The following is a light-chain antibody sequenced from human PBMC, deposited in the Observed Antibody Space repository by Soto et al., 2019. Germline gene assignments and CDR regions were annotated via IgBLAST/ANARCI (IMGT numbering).Light chain of an antibody. CDR1: SSNIGAGYD. CDR2: GDS. J-gene: IGLJ3*02. V-gene: IGLV1-40*01. Sequence: QSVLTQPPSVSGAPGQRVTISCTGSSSNIGAGYDVSWYQQHPGTAPKLLIYGDSNRPSGVPDRFSGSKSGTSASLAIAGLQAEDEADYYCQSYDSSLSGSVFGGGTKLTVL. CDR3: QSYDSSLSGSV.